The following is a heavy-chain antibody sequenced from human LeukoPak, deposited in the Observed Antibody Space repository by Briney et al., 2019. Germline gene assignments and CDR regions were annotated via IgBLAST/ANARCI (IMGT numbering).Heavy chain of an antibody. J-gene: IGHJ4*02. CDR3: AKDTYYDSSGYPDY. CDR2: ISYDGSNK. V-gene: IGHV3-30*18. CDR1: GFTFSSYG. D-gene: IGHD3-22*01. Sequence: GGSLRLSCAASGFTFSSYGMHWVRQAPGKGLEWVAVISYDGSNKYYADSVKGRFTISRDNSKNTLYLQMNSLRAEDTSVYYCAKDTYYDSSGYPDYWGQGTLVTVSS.